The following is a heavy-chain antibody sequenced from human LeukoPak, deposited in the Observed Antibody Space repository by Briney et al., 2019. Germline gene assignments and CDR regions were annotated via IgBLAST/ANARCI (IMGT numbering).Heavy chain of an antibody. D-gene: IGHD3-3*01. J-gene: IGHJ4*02. CDR2: VHYGGNT. CDR1: GGSISITTYS. CDR3: ARPFWSGYNYYFDY. V-gene: IGHV4-39*07. Sequence: PSETLSLTCTVSGGSISITTYSWGWIRQPPGKGLEWIGSVHYGGNTYYHPSLKSRVTISVDTSKNQFSLKLSSVTATDTAVYYCARPFWSGYNYYFDYWGQGTLVTVSS.